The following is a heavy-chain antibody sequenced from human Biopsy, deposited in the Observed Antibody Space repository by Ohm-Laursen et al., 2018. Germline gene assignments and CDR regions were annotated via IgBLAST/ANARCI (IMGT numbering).Heavy chain of an antibody. Sequence: LDTLSLTCSVSGGSIISYYWTWIRQPPGKGLGWIGYIYNRGSTKYNSSLKSRVTISVDTSKNQFSLTVRSVTAADTAMYYCARGQDSSYLAYGMDVWGQGTTVTVSS. CDR2: IYNRGST. D-gene: IGHD6-19*01. J-gene: IGHJ6*02. V-gene: IGHV4-59*12. CDR3: ARGQDSSYLAYGMDV. CDR1: GGSIISYY.